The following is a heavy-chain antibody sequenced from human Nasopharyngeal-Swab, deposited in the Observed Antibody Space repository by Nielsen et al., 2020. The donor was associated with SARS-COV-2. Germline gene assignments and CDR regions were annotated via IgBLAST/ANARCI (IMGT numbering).Heavy chain of an antibody. J-gene: IGHJ3*01. V-gene: IGHV3-30*18. CDR3: AKATQILWFGQFRNDAFDV. CDR2: ISYEGSKK. D-gene: IGHD3-10*01. CDR1: GFNFNNYG. Sequence: GESLKISCEASGFNFNNYGMHWVRQAPGKGPEWVAVISYEGSKKFYVASVEGRFTVSRDFSKNTLFLQMSSLRPEDTAVYYCAKATQILWFGQFRNDAFDVWGRGTMVTVSS.